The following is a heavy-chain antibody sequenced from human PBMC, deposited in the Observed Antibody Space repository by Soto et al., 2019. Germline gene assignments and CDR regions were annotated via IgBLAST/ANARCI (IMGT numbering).Heavy chain of an antibody. V-gene: IGHV4-39*01. CDR2: IYYSGST. CDR1: GGSISSSSYY. J-gene: IGHJ6*02. D-gene: IGHD6-13*01. Sequence: SETLSLTCTVSGGSISSSSYYWGWIRQPPGKGLEWIGSIYYSGSTYYNPSLKSRVTISVDTSKNQFSLKLSSVTAADTAVYYCARSIAAAGWSYYYYYGMDVWGQGTTVTVSS. CDR3: ARSIAAAGWSYYYYYGMDV.